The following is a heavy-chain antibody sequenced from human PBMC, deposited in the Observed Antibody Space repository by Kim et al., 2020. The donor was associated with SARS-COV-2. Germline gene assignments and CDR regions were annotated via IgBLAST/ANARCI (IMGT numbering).Heavy chain of an antibody. Sequence: GGSLRLSCAASGFTFSSYGMHWVRQAPGKGLEWVAVISYDGSNKYYADSVKGRFTISRDNSKNTLYLQMNRLRAEDTAVYYCALTGRERGVFDFDYWGQGTLVTVSS. CDR1: GFTFSSYG. J-gene: IGHJ4*02. CDR2: ISYDGSNK. D-gene: IGHD1-1*01. CDR3: ALTGRERGVFDFDY. V-gene: IGHV3-30*03.